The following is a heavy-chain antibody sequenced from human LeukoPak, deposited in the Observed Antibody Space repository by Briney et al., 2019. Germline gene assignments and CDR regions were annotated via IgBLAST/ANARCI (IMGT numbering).Heavy chain of an antibody. CDR3: ARDSVPFYGSGSYYRVVDN. CDR1: GFTFSSYA. D-gene: IGHD3-10*01. J-gene: IGHJ4*02. Sequence: GGSLRLSCAASGFTFSSYAMHWVRQAPGKGLEWVAVISYDGSNKYYADSVKGRFTISRDNSKNTLYLQMNSLRAEDTAVYYCARDSVPFYGSGSYYRVVDNWGQGTLVTVSS. V-gene: IGHV3-30-3*01. CDR2: ISYDGSNK.